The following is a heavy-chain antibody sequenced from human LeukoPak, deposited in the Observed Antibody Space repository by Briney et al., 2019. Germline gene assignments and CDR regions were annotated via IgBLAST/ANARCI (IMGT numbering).Heavy chain of an antibody. CDR2: ISGSGGST. V-gene: IGHV3-23*01. CDR3: AKHAPAIFGAYYYYMDV. J-gene: IGHJ6*03. CDR1: GFTFSSYA. D-gene: IGHD3-3*01. Sequence: PGGSLRLSCAASGFTFSSYAMSWVRQAPGKGLEWVSAISGSGGSTYYADSVKGRFTISRDNSKNTLYLQMNSLRAEDTAVYYCAKHAPAIFGAYYYYMDVWGKGTTVTVSS.